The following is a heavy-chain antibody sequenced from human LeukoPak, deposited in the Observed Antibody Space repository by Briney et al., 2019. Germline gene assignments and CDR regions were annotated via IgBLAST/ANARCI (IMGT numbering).Heavy chain of an antibody. D-gene: IGHD2-8*01. CDR2: ISSSGSTI. CDR1: GFTFSSYE. CDR3: ARAPYCTNGVCYQPLDY. J-gene: IGHJ4*02. V-gene: IGHV3-48*03. Sequence: GGSLRLSCAASGFTFSSYEMNWVRQAPGKGLEWVSYISSSGSTIYYADSVKGRFTISRDNAKNSLYLQMNSLRAEDTAVYYCARAPYCTNGVCYQPLDYWGQGTLVTVSS.